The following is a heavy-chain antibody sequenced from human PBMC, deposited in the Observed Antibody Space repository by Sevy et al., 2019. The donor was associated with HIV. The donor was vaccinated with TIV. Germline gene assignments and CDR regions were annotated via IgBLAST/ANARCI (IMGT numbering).Heavy chain of an antibody. J-gene: IGHJ6*02. V-gene: IGHV1-2*02. CDR3: ARLTTTPTSDVYGMDV. Sequence: ASVKVSCKASGYTFTDYYIHWVRQAPGQGLEWMAWINPNDGVTNYAQRFQGGVTVTRDTSISTAYMELRRLRSDDTAIYYCARLTTTPTSDVYGMDVWGQGTTVTVSS. CDR2: INPNDGVT. D-gene: IGHD1-1*01. CDR1: GYTFTDYY.